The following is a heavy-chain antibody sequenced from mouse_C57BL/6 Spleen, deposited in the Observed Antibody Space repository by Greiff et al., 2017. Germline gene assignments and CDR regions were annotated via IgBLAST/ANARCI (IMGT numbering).Heavy chain of an antibody. CDR3: ARWSDGYRPYDFDY. CDR1: GYTFTSYW. Sequence: VQLQQPGAELVKPGASVKLSCKASGYTFTSYWMHWVKQRPGQGLEWIGMIHPNSGSTNYNEKFKSKATLTVDKSSSTAYMQLSSLTSEDSAVYYCARWSDGYRPYDFDYWGQGTTLTVSS. CDR2: IHPNSGST. V-gene: IGHV1-64*01. D-gene: IGHD2-3*01. J-gene: IGHJ2*01.